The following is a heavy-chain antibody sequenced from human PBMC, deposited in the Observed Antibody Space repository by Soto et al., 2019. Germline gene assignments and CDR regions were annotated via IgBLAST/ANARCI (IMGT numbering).Heavy chain of an antibody. CDR3: ARMCGYSYGSRTYYYYYGMDV. Sequence: PGGSLRLSCAASGCTFSSYGMHWVRQAPGKWLEWVAVIWYDGSNKYYADSVKGRFTISRDNSKNTLYLQMNSLRAEDTAVYYCARMCGYSYGSRTYYYYYGMDVWGQGTTVTVSS. V-gene: IGHV3-33*01. D-gene: IGHD5-18*01. CDR2: IWYDGSNK. J-gene: IGHJ6*02. CDR1: GCTFSSYG.